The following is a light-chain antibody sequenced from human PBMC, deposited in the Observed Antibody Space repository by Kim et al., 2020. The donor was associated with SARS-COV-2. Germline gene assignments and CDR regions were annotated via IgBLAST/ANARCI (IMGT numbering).Light chain of an antibody. CDR1: QSLLHSNGYNY. Sequence: DIVMTQSPLSLPVTPGEPASISCRSSQSLLHSNGYNYLDWYLQKPVQSPQLLIYLGSNRASGVPDRFSGSGSGTDFTLKISRVEAEDVGVYYCMQALQTPPYTFGQGTKLEI. CDR3: MQALQTPPYT. J-gene: IGKJ2*01. V-gene: IGKV2-28*01. CDR2: LGS.